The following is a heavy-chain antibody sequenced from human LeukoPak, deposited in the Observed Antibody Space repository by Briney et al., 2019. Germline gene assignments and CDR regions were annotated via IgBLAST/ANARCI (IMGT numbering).Heavy chain of an antibody. J-gene: IGHJ4*02. CDR3: ARSVSSGYPDY. CDR2: IDPSDSYT. V-gene: IGHV5-10-1*01. CDR1: GYSFTTYW. D-gene: IGHD3-22*01. Sequence: AESLKISCKTSGYSFTTYWITWVRQMPGKGLEWMGRIDPSDSYTNYSPSFEGNVTISADNSITTAYLQWSSLKASDTAMYYCARSVSSGYPDYWGQGTLVTVSS.